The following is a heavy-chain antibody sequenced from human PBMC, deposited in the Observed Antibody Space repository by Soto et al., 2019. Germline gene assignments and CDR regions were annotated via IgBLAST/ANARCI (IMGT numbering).Heavy chain of an antibody. V-gene: IGHV1-69*06. CDR1: GGTFSSYA. CDR2: IIPIFGTA. CDR3: AREDRVGAVDY. D-gene: IGHD1-26*01. J-gene: IGHJ4*02. Sequence: QVQLVQSGAEVKKPGSSVKVSCTASGGTFSSYAISWVRQAPGQGLEWMGGIIPIFGTANYAQNFQGRVTITADKSTSTAYMELSSLRSEDAAVYYCAREDRVGAVDYWGQGTLVTVSS.